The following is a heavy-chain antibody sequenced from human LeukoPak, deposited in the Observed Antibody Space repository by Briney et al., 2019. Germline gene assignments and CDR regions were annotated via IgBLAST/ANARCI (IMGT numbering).Heavy chain of an antibody. CDR2: IYYSGST. Sequence: SETLSLTCTVSGGSISSSSNSWGWVRQPPGKGLEWIGSIYYSGSTYYNPSLKSRVTISGDTSKTQFSLNLSSVTAADTAVFYCARSRDAYDLNAFDIWGQGTMVTVSS. CDR3: ARSRDAYDLNAFDI. V-gene: IGHV4-39*01. D-gene: IGHD5-24*01. J-gene: IGHJ3*02. CDR1: GGSISSSSNS.